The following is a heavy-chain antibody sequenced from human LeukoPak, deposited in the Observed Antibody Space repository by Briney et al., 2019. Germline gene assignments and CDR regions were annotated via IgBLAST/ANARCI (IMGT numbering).Heavy chain of an antibody. CDR2: ISYDGSNR. CDR3: ANIPEEVVAACGTGHFDY. D-gene: IGHD2-15*01. V-gene: IGHV3-30*18. J-gene: IGHJ4*02. CDR1: GCTISNYY. Sequence: GGSLSLTCTASGCTISNYYMHWVRQAPGKGLEWVAVISYDGSNRYYADSVNGRFTISRDNSKNTLYLQMNSLRAEDTAVYYCANIPEEVVAACGTGHFDYWGQGTLVTVSS.